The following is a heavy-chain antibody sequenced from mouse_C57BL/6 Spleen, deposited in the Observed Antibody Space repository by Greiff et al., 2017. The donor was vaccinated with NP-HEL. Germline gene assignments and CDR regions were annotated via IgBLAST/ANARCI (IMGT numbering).Heavy chain of an antibody. CDR3: ARIYYGNYYAMDY. D-gene: IGHD2-1*01. CDR2: IYPGGGYT. Sequence: VQRVESGAELVRPGTSVKMSCKASGYTFTNYWIGWAKQRPGHGLEWIGDIYPGGGYTNYNEKFKGKATLTADKSSSTAYMQFSSLTSEDSAIYYCARIYYGNYYAMDYWGQGTSVTVSS. V-gene: IGHV1-63*01. J-gene: IGHJ4*01. CDR1: GYTFTNYW.